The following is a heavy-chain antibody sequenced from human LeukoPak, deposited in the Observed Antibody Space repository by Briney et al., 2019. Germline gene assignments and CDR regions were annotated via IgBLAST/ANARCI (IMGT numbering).Heavy chain of an antibody. D-gene: IGHD2-2*01. CDR1: GGTFSSYA. CDR3: ARGGQLLHYYYYYMDV. CDR2: IIPILGTA. Sequence: SVKVSCKASGGTFSSYAISWERQAPGQGLEWMGRIIPILGTANYAQKFQGRVTITTDESTSTAYMELSSLRSEDTAVYYCARGGQLLHYYYYYMDVWGKGTTVTVSS. V-gene: IGHV1-69*11. J-gene: IGHJ6*03.